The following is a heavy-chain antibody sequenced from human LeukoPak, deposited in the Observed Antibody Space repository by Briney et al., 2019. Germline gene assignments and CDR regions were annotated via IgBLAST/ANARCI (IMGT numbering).Heavy chain of an antibody. Sequence: GASVKVSCKASGYTFTDYFMNWVRQAPGQGLEWMGWINPNSGGTNYAQKFQGRVTMTRDTSISTAYMELSRLRSDDTAVYYCARAIFPDFWSGYGWFDPWGQGTLVTVSS. J-gene: IGHJ5*02. CDR2: INPNSGGT. D-gene: IGHD3-3*01. CDR3: ARAIFPDFWSGYGWFDP. CDR1: GYTFTDYF. V-gene: IGHV1-2*02.